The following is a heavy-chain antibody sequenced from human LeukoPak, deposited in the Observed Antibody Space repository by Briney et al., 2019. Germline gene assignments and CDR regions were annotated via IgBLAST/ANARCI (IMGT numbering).Heavy chain of an antibody. CDR1: GGSISSSSYY. D-gene: IGHD3-16*02. Sequence: PSETLSLTCTVSGGSISSSSYYWGWIRQPPGKGLEWIGEINHSGSTNYNPSLKSRVTISVDTSKNQFSLKLSSVTAADTAVYYCARAYITFGGVIAAFDYWGQGTLVTVSS. J-gene: IGHJ4*02. CDR2: INHSGST. CDR3: ARAYITFGGVIAAFDY. V-gene: IGHV4-39*07.